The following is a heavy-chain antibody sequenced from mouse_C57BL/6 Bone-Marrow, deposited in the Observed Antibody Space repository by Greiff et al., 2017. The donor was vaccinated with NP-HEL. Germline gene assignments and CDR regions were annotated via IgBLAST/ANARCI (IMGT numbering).Heavy chain of an antibody. CDR3: AREKDRDYERFAY. J-gene: IGHJ3*01. CDR1: GYTFTSYG. CDR2: IYPRSGNT. D-gene: IGHD2-4*01. Sequence: QVQLQQSGAELARPGASVKLSCKASGYTFTSYGISWVKQRTGQGLEWIGEIYPRSGNTYYNEKFKGKATLTADKSSSTAYMELRSLTSEDAAVYFCAREKDRDYERFAYWGQGTLVTVSA. V-gene: IGHV1-81*01.